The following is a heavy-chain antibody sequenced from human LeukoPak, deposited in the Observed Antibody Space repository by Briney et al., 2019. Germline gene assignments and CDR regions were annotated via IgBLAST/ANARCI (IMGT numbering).Heavy chain of an antibody. CDR2: IYHSGST. V-gene: IGHV4-30-2*01. J-gene: IGHJ4*02. Sequence: SETLSLTCAVSGGSISSGGYSWSWLRQPPGKGLEWIGYIYHSGSTYYNPSLKSRVTISVDRSKNQFSLKLSSVTAEDTAVYYCARVRYCSSTSCYRRDAYFDYWGQGTLVTVSS. D-gene: IGHD2-2*02. CDR1: GGSISSGGYS. CDR3: ARVRYCSSTSCYRRDAYFDY.